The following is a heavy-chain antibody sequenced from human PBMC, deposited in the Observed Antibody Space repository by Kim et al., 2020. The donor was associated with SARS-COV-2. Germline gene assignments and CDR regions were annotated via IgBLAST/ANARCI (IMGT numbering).Heavy chain of an antibody. CDR1: GGTFSRTA. J-gene: IGHJ6*02. CDR2: IVPGFGPA. D-gene: IGHD3-16*01. Sequence: SVKVSCKTSGGTFSRTALSWVRQAPGQGPEWMGGIVPGFGPAKYAQKFQGRFTITVDESTSTLYMELSSLRSDDTAVYYCARDLKEAYSPIQYYFYTMDVWGPGTTVTVS. V-gene: IGHV1-69*13. CDR3: ARDLKEAYSPIQYYFYTMDV.